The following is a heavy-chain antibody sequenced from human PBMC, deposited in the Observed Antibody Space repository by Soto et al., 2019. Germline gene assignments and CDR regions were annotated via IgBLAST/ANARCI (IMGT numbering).Heavy chain of an antibody. Sequence: QVQLVQSGAEVKTPGSSVRVSCKASGGTFNSFSIDWVRQAPGQGFEWMGGIIPMSGRPNYARRFQGRVTFSAGKSTNTAYMEVNSLTYEDTAVYYCTRRGHQSANWFDPWGQGTLVTVSS. V-gene: IGHV1-69*06. CDR1: GGTFNSFS. CDR2: IIPMSGRP. J-gene: IGHJ5*02. CDR3: TRRGHQSANWFDP.